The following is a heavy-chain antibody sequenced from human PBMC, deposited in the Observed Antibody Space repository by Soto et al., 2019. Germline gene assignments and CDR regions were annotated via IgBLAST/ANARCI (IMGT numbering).Heavy chain of an antibody. J-gene: IGHJ4*02. CDR2: LSAYNGNT. Sequence: QVQLVQSGAEVKKPGASVKVSCKASGYTFTSYGISWVRQAPGQVLEWMGWLSAYNGNTNYAQKHQGKVTMTTDTSASTAYMELRSLRSDDTAVYYCAREYSSRWLPGVGYFDYWGQGTLVTVSS. V-gene: IGHV1-18*01. CDR1: GYTFTSYG. CDR3: AREYSSRWLPGVGYFDY. D-gene: IGHD6-13*01.